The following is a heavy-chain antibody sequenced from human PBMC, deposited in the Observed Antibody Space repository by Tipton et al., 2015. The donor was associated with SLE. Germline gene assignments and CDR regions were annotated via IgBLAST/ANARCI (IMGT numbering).Heavy chain of an antibody. D-gene: IGHD3-10*01. CDR1: GGSISSYY. CDR2: IYYSGST. J-gene: IGHJ1*01. V-gene: IGHV4-59*01. Sequence: TLSLTCTVSGGSISSYYWSWIRQPPGKGLEWIGYIYYSGSTNYNPSLKSPVTISEDTSKNHFSLKLSSGTAADTAVYYCARVRGRASFQHWGQATLVTVSS. CDR3: ARVRGRASFQH.